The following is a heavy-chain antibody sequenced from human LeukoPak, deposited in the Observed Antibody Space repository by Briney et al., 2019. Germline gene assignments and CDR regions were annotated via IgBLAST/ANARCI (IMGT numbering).Heavy chain of an antibody. V-gene: IGHV7-4-1*02. CDR1: GYTFSSYA. Sequence: ASVKVSCKTSGYTFSSYAMYWVRQAPGQGLEWMGRIDTNTGNPTYAQGFTGRFVFSLDSSVSTANLQISSLKAEDTAVYYCAREGIATTGAGGSNYYYYGMDVWGQGTTVTVSS. J-gene: IGHJ6*02. D-gene: IGHD6-13*01. CDR3: AREGIATTGAGGSNYYYYGMDV. CDR2: IDTNTGNP.